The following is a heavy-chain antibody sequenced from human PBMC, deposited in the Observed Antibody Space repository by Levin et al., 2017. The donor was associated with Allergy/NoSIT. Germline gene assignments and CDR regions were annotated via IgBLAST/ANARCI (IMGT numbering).Heavy chain of an antibody. D-gene: IGHD4-17*01. CDR3: AKDLYGDYVPNWFDP. Sequence: GGSLRLSCAASGFTFSSYAMSWVRQAPGKGLEWVSAISGSGGSTYYADSVKGRFTISRDNSKNTLYLQMNSLRAEDTAVYYCAKDLYGDYVPNWFDPWGQGTLVTVSS. V-gene: IGHV3-23*01. CDR1: GFTFSSYA. CDR2: ISGSGGST. J-gene: IGHJ5*02.